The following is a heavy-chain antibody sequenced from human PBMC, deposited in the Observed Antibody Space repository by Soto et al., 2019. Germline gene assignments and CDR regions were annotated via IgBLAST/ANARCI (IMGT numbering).Heavy chain of an antibody. V-gene: IGHV1-3*01. CDR3: AVPYYYYYGMDV. CDR2: INAGNGNT. D-gene: IGHD3-10*02. Sequence: GASVKVSCKASGYTFTSYAMHWVRPAPGQRLEWMGWINAGNGNTKYSQKFQGRVTITRDTSASTAYMELSSLRSEDTAVYYCAVPYYYYYGMDVWGQGTTVTVS. J-gene: IGHJ6*02. CDR1: GYTFTSYA.